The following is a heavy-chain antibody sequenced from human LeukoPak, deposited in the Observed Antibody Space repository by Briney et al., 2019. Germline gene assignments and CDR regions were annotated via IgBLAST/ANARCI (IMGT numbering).Heavy chain of an antibody. Sequence: ASVKVSCKASGGTFSSYAISWVRQAPGQGLEWMGGIIPIFGTANYAQKFQGRVTITADESTSTAYMELSSLRSEDTAVYYCARGITMVRGVIIANWFDPWGQGTLVTVSS. D-gene: IGHD3-10*01. J-gene: IGHJ5*02. V-gene: IGHV1-69*13. CDR1: GGTFSSYA. CDR2: IIPIFGTA. CDR3: ARGITMVRGVIIANWFDP.